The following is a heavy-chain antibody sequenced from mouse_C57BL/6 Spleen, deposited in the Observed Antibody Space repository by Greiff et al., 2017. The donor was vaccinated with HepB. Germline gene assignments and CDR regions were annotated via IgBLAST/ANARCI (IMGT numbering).Heavy chain of an antibody. J-gene: IGHJ4*01. V-gene: IGHV5-16*01. CDR1: GFTFSDYY. Sequence: EVMLVESEGGLVQPGSSMKLSCTASGFTFSDYYMAWVRQVPEKGLEWVANINYDGSSTYYLDSLKSRFIISRDNAKNILYLQMSSLKSEDTATYYCARLGGYDEGYAMDYWGQGTSVTVSS. D-gene: IGHD2-2*01. CDR2: INYDGSST. CDR3: ARLGGYDEGYAMDY.